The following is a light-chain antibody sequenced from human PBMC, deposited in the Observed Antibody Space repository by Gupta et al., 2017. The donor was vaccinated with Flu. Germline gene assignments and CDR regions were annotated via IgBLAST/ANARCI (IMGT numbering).Light chain of an antibody. J-gene: IGLJ2*01. V-gene: IGLV6-57*01. CDR3: QSYDSSNLSKVI. Sequence: NFMLTQPRSVSDSPGKTVTIPCTRSSGSIASNYVQWYQQRPGSSPTTVIYEDNQSPSGVPDRFSGSIDSSSNSASLTISGLKTEDEADYYCQSYDSSNLSKVIFGGGTKLTVL. CDR2: EDN. CDR1: SGSIASNY.